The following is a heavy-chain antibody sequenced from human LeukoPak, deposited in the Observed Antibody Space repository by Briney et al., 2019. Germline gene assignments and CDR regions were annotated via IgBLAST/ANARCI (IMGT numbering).Heavy chain of an antibody. Sequence: PGESLRLSWAASGLTFSSYSMNWVRQAPGKGLEWVSSISSSSSYIYYADSVKGRFTISRDNAKNSLYLQMNSLRAEDTAVYYCARDLLNGDYFFDYWGQGTLVTVSS. CDR3: ARDLLNGDYFFDY. V-gene: IGHV3-21*01. J-gene: IGHJ4*02. CDR2: ISSSSSYI. CDR1: GLTFSSYS. D-gene: IGHD4-17*01.